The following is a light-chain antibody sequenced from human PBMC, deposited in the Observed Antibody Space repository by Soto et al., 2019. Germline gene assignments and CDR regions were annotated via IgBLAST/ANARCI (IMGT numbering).Light chain of an antibody. J-gene: IGLJ3*02. CDR1: TGAVTSGYY. CDR3: LLYYGGTRV. Sequence: QTVVTQEPSLTVSPGGTVTLTCASSTGAVTSGYYPSWFQQKPGQAPRALIYSTVNKHAWTPARFSGSLLGGKAALTLSGVRPEDEGVYYCLLYYGGTRVFGGGTKLTVL. V-gene: IGLV7-43*01. CDR2: STV.